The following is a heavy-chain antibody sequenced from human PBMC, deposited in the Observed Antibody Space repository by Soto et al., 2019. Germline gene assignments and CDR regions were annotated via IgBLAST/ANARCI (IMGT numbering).Heavy chain of an antibody. V-gene: IGHV1-18*01. CDR1: GYTFTSYG. CDR3: ARVQGVFGVVIDAFHI. Sequence: QVQLVQSGAEVKKPGASVKVSCKASGYTFTSYGISWVRQAPGQGLEWMGWISADNGNTNYAQKLQGRVTMTTDSTTRTAYMALRRLRSDDTAVYYCARVQGVFGVVIDAFHIWGQGTMVTVSS. CDR2: ISADNGNT. D-gene: IGHD3-3*01. J-gene: IGHJ3*02.